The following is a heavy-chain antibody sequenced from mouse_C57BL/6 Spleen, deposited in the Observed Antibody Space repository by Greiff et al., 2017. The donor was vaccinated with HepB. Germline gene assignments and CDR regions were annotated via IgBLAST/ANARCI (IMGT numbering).Heavy chain of an antibody. CDR1: GYTFTDYN. Sequence: EVQLQQSGPELVKPGASVKIPCKASGYTFTDYNMDWVKQSHGKSLEWIGDINPNNGGTIYNQKFKGKATLTVDKSSSTAYMELRSLTSEDTAVYYCARRAYYPWYFDVWGTGTTVTVSS. CDR2: INPNNGGT. D-gene: IGHD2-10*01. J-gene: IGHJ1*03. V-gene: IGHV1-18*01. CDR3: ARRAYYPWYFDV.